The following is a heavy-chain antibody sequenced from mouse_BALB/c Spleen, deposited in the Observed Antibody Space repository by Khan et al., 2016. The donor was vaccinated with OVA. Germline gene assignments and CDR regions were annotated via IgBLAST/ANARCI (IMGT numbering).Heavy chain of an antibody. CDR2: ISSTGTYT. CDR1: GFAFNSYD. D-gene: IGHD2-10*01. CDR3: TRPSYYGNPWFTY. Sequence: EVMLVESGGGLVKPGGSLKLSCEVSGFAFNSYDMSWVRQTPEKRLEWVATISSTGTYTYYPDSVTGRFTISRDTARNTLYLQMSSLRSEDTALYYCTRPSYYGNPWFTYWGQGTLVTVSA. J-gene: IGHJ3*01. V-gene: IGHV5-9*02.